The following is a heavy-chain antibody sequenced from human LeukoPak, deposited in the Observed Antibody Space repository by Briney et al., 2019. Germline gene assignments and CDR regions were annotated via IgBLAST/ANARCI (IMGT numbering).Heavy chain of an antibody. CDR1: GFTFSSYA. V-gene: IGHV3-23*01. J-gene: IGHJ4*02. D-gene: IGHD4-17*01. CDR3: ARGALYQYYLDYWG. Sequence: GGSLRLSCAASGFTFSSYAMSWVRQAPGKGLEWVSAISGSGGSTYYAGSVKGRFTISRDNAKNTVYLQMNSLRVEDTAVYYCARGALYQYYLDYWGWGQGTLVTVSS. CDR2: ISGSGGST.